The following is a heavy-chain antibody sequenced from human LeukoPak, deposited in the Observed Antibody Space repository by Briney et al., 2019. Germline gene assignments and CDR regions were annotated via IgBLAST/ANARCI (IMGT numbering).Heavy chain of an antibody. CDR3: ARELVTVTKGFDF. CDR2: ISYIGST. V-gene: IGHV4-59*11. J-gene: IGHJ3*01. D-gene: IGHD4-17*01. Sequence: PSDPLSFTCDVSDDSFTSHYWTWIRQPPGKGLEWIGYISYIGSTNYTPSLRSGVTISIDTSRNQFSLRLSSVTAADTAVYCCARELVTVTKGFDFWGQGTMVSVSS. CDR1: DDSFTSHY.